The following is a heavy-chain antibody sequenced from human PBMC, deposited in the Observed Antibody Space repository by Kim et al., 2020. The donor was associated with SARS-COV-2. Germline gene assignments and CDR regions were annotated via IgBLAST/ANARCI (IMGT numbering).Heavy chain of an antibody. Sequence: SGPTLVNPTQTLTLTCTFSGFSLSTSGVGVGWIRQPPGKALEWLALIYWDDDKRYSPSLKSRLTITKDTSKNQVVLTMTNMDPVDTATYYCAHTPNVWGSYRSYNFDYWGQGTLVTVSS. D-gene: IGHD3-16*02. V-gene: IGHV2-5*02. CDR3: AHTPNVWGSYRSYNFDY. J-gene: IGHJ4*02. CDR1: GFSLSTSGVG. CDR2: IYWDDDK.